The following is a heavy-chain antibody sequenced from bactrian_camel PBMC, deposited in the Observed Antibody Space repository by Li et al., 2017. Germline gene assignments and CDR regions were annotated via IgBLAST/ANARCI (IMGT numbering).Heavy chain of an antibody. Sequence: HVQLVESGEGGVQPGGSLRLSCAASGYYYSTCCTAWFRQAPGKEREWVAHLDSDGSAEYADSVKGRFTISKDNTEKTLTLRATSLEPEDTAMYYCRTGYCSGRSWALLDMNWGQGTQVTVS. CDR3: RTGYCSGRSWALLDMN. D-gene: IGHD2*01. CDR1: GYYYSTCC. V-gene: IGHV3S6*01. J-gene: IGHJ4*01. CDR2: LDSDGSA.